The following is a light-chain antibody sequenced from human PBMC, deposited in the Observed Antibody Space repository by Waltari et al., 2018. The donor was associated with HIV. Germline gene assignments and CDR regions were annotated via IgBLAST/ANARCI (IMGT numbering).Light chain of an antibody. V-gene: IGKV3-11*01. Sequence: EIVLTLSPATLSLSPGEKDTLPCRASQSVSTYLAWYRQKPGQAPRLLIYDASNRATGIPARFSGSGSGTDFTLTVSSLEPEDFAVYYCQQRYNWPRTFGQGTKLEIK. CDR2: DAS. J-gene: IGKJ2*01. CDR1: QSVSTY. CDR3: QQRYNWPRT.